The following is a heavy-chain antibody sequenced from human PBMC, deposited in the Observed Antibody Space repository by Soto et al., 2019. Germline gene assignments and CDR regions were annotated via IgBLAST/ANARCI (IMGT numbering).Heavy chain of an antibody. D-gene: IGHD3-16*02. CDR2: ISAYNGNT. Sequence: ASVKVSCKASGYTFTSYGISWVRQAPGQGLEWMGWISAYNGNTNYAQKLQGRVTMTTDTSTSTAYMELRSLRSDDTAVYYCARDEYYDYIWGSYRFDYWGQGTLVTVSS. CDR3: ARDEYYDYIWGSYRFDY. J-gene: IGHJ4*02. CDR1: GYTFTSYG. V-gene: IGHV1-18*01.